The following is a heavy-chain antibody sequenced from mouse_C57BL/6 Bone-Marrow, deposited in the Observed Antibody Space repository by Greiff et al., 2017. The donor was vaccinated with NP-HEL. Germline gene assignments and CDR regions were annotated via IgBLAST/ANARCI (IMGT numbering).Heavy chain of an antibody. Sequence: VHLVESGAELARPGASVKLSCKASGYTFTSYGISWVKQRTGQGLEWIGEIYPRSGNTYYNEKFKGKATLTADKSSSTAYMELRSLTSEDSAVYFCARDGSSPFYAMDYWGQGTSVTVSS. D-gene: IGHD1-1*01. CDR1: GYTFTSYG. V-gene: IGHV1-81*01. CDR3: ARDGSSPFYAMDY. CDR2: IYPRSGNT. J-gene: IGHJ4*01.